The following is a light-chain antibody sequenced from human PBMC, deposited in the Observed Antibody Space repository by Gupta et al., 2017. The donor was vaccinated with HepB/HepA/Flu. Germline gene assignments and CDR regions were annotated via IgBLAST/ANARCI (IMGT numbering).Light chain of an antibody. CDR1: QSVSSD. CDR2: GAS. CDR3: QHENIWPRP. V-gene: IGKV3-15*01. J-gene: IGKJ2*01. Sequence: IVMTQAPATLPVSPGERATLSCGASQSVSSDVEWYQHKPGQAPRVLIYGASNRAEGIPDRFSGSGFGTEFTLTISGRQSEDFAIYYCQHENIWPRPFGQGTQMEIK.